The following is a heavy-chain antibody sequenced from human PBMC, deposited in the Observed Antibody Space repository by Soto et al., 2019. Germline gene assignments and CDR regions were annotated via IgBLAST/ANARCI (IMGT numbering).Heavy chain of an antibody. CDR3: AKDGYSSGWYMGY. CDR2: ISYDGSNK. CDR1: GFTFSSYG. D-gene: IGHD6-19*01. Sequence: QVQPVESGGGVVQPGRSLRLSCAASGFTFSSYGMHWVRQAPGKGLEWVAVISYDGSNKYYADSVKGRFTISRDNSKNTLYLQMNSLRAEDTAVYYCAKDGYSSGWYMGYWGQGTLVTVSS. J-gene: IGHJ4*02. V-gene: IGHV3-30*18.